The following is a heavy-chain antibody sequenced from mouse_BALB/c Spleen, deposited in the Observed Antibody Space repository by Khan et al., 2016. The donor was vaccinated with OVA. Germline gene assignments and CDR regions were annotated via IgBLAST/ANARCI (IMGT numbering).Heavy chain of an antibody. CDR3: AREGAYYRSDGWFSY. CDR1: GYTFTTYT. D-gene: IGHD2-14*01. CDR2: INPSNGYT. J-gene: IGHJ3*01. Sequence: VQLQQSGAELARPGASVKMSCKASGYTFTTYTMHWVKQRPGQGLEWIGYINPSNGYTNYNQKFKDKSTLTADKSSSTAYMQLTSHTSDYSSVYYCAREGAYYRSDGWFSYWGQGTLVTVSA. V-gene: IGHV1-4*01.